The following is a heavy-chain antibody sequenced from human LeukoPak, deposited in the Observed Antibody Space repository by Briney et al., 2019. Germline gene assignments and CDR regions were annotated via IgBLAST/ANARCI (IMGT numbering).Heavy chain of an antibody. CDR3: AKGYYYGSGSLSFLLSALAGYGMDV. V-gene: IGHV3-30*18. CDR1: GFTFSSYG. CDR2: ISYDGSNK. J-gene: IGHJ6*02. Sequence: GRSLRLSCAASGFTFSSYGMHWVRQAPGKGLEWVAVISYDGSNKYYADSVKGRFTVSRDNSKNTLYLQMNSLRAEDTAVYYCAKGYYYGSGSLSFLLSALAGYGMDVWGQGTTVTVSS. D-gene: IGHD3-10*01.